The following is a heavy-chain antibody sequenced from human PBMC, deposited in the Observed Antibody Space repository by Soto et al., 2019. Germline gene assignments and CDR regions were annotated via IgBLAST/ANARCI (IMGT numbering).Heavy chain of an antibody. CDR1: GFTFSSYG. D-gene: IGHD3-22*01. CDR3: ARDYTGLEYDSSGEFDY. CDR2: IWYDGSNK. V-gene: IGHV3-33*01. Sequence: GGSLRLSCAASGFTFSSYGMHWVRQAPGKGLEWVAVIWYDGSNKYYADSVKGRFTISRDNSKNTLYLQMNSLRAEDTAVYYCARDYTGLEYDSSGEFDYWGQGTLVTVSS. J-gene: IGHJ4*02.